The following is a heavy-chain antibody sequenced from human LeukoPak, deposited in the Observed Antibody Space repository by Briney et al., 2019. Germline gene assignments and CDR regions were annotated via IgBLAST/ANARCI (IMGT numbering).Heavy chain of an antibody. D-gene: IGHD2-15*01. CDR2: ISWNGGGM. J-gene: IGHJ4*02. CDR3: VRQDCSGGSCYLDY. V-gene: IGHV3-9*01. Sequence: GGSLRLSCAASGFTFDAYAMHWVRQAPGKGLEWVSGISWNGGGMGYAVSVKGRFTISRDSSKDTLYLQMNSLRTEDTAVYYCVRQDCSGGSCYLDYWGQGTLVTVSS. CDR1: GFTFDAYA.